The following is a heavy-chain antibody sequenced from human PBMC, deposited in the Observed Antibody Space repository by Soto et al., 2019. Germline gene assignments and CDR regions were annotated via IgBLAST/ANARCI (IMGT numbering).Heavy chain of an antibody. CDR2: IKSDESTT. CDR3: ARGAHNYYYFDY. CDR1: GFIFTDYW. J-gene: IGHJ4*02. V-gene: IGHV3-74*01. D-gene: IGHD3-10*01. Sequence: EVQLVESGGGLVQPGGSLRLSCAASGFIFTDYWIHWVRQAPGKGLVWVSRIKSDESTTNYADSVWGRLTISRDNAKNTVYLQINSLRAEDTAVYYCARGAHNYYYFDYWGQGTLVTVSS.